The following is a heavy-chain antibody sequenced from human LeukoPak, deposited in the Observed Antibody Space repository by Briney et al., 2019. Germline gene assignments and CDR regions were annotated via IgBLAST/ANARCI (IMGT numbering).Heavy chain of an antibody. J-gene: IGHJ4*02. Sequence: GGSLRLSCAASGFTFSSYTMNWVRQAPGKGLEWVAVIWYDGSNKYYADSVKGRFTISRDNSKNTLYLQMNSLRAEDTAVYYCARDLAMIVPLYYFDYWGQGTLVTVSS. CDR3: ARDLAMIVPLYYFDY. V-gene: IGHV3-33*08. D-gene: IGHD3-22*01. CDR1: GFTFSSYT. CDR2: IWYDGSNK.